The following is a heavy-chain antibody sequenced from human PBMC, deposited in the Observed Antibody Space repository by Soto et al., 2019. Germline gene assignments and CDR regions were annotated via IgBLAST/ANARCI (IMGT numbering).Heavy chain of an antibody. D-gene: IGHD3-10*01. Sequence: GGSLRLSCAASGVTFTSYAMTWVRQFPGEGLQWVSSISKSGDSTYYADSVKGRFTTSRDNSKNTLYLQMNSLRAEDTAIYYCAKGSFGFDYWGQGTLVTVS. CDR3: AKGSFGFDY. J-gene: IGHJ4*02. V-gene: IGHV3-23*01. CDR1: GVTFTSYA. CDR2: ISKSGDST.